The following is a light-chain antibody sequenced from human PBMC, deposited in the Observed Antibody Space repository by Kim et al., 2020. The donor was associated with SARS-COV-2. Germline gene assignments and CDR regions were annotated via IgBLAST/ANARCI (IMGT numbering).Light chain of an antibody. V-gene: IGKV3-20*01. CDR3: HQYGSSPDT. J-gene: IGKJ2*01. CDR1: QSVSGSY. CDR2: AAS. Sequence: SPGPLSLSPGERATLSCRASQSVSGSYLAWYQQKPGQAPRLLIFAASSRAAGIPDRFSGSGSGTDFTLTISRLEPEDFAMYYCHQYGSSPDTCGQGTKLEI.